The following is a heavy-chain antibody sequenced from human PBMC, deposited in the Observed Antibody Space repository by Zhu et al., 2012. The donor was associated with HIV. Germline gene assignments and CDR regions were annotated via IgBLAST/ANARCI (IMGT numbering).Heavy chain of an antibody. D-gene: IGHD4-17*01. CDR2: IYYSGNT. CDR1: GGSISRYY. CDR3: ARDPAYGDFPRWYFDV. J-gene: IGHJ2*01. Sequence: QVQLQESGPGLVKPSETLSLTCTVSGGSISRYYWSWIRQPPGKGLEWIGYIYYSGNTNYNPSLKSRVTMSVDTSENQFSLKLSSVTAADTAVYFCARDPAYGDFPRWYFDVWGLAPWSLSP. V-gene: IGHV4-59*12.